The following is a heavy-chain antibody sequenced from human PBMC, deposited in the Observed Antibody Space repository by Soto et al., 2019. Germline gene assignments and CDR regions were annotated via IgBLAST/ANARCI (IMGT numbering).Heavy chain of an antibody. CDR1: GFTFSNYG. V-gene: IGHV3-30*03. CDR3: ARSSGYGDYGWEFYYYYYGMDV. J-gene: IGHJ6*02. CDR2: ISYDGSIK. Sequence: GGSLRLSCAGSGFTFSNYGMHWVRQAPGKGLAWVAVISYDGSIKYYVDSVKGRFTISRDNSKNTLYLQMNSLRAEDTAVYYCARSSGYGDYGWEFYYYYYGMDVWGQGTTVTVSS. D-gene: IGHD4-17*01.